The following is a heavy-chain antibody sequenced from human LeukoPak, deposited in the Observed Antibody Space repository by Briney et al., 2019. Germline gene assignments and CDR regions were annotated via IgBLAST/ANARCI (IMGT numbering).Heavy chain of an antibody. Sequence: SETLSLTCTASGGSISSSDYFWSWIRQPAGKGLEWIGRINSRGSTNYNPSLKSRVTLSVDTSENQFSLKLTSVTVADTAVYYCARYRLGWFDPWGQGTLVTVSS. CDR2: INSRGST. CDR3: ARYRLGWFDP. V-gene: IGHV4-61*02. CDR1: GGSISSSDYF. J-gene: IGHJ5*02. D-gene: IGHD6-25*01.